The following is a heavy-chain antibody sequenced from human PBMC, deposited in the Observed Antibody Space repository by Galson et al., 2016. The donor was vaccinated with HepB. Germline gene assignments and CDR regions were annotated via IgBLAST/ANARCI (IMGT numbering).Heavy chain of an antibody. CDR1: GFSFSTYA. V-gene: IGHV3-30*03. Sequence: SLRLSCAASGFSFSTYAMHWVRQAPGKGLEWVALISYDGSYSSYADSVKGRFTISRDNAKNSFYLQMNSLRADDTAVYYCAREGEGGFDYWGQGTLVTVSS. CDR2: ISYDGSYS. CDR3: AREGEGGFDY. D-gene: IGHD1-26*01. J-gene: IGHJ4*02.